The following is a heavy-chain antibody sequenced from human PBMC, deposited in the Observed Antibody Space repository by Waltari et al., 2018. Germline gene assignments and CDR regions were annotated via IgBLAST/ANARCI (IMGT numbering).Heavy chain of an antibody. J-gene: IGHJ3*02. CDR3: ARPVAGTHAFDI. D-gene: IGHD6-19*01. Sequence: QLQLQESGPGLVKPSETLSLTCTVSGGSIRSSSYYLGWTRQPPGKGLEWIGSIYYSGSTYYNPSLKSQVTISVDTSKNQFSLKLSSVTAADTAVYYCARPVAGTHAFDIWGQGTMVTVSS. V-gene: IGHV4-39*01. CDR1: GGSIRSSSYY. CDR2: IYYSGST.